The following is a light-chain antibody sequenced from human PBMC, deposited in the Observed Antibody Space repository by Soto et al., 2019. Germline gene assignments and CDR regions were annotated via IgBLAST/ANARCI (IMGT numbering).Light chain of an antibody. CDR3: QQYNSYPFS. J-gene: IGKJ3*01. CDR2: KAA. V-gene: IGKV1-5*03. Sequence: DIQMTQSPSTLSASVGDRVTITCRASQSISSWLAWYQQKPGKAPKLLIYKAASLESGVPSRFSGSGSGTEFTLTTSSLQPDDFATYYFQQYNSYPFSSGPGTKVHIK. CDR1: QSISSW.